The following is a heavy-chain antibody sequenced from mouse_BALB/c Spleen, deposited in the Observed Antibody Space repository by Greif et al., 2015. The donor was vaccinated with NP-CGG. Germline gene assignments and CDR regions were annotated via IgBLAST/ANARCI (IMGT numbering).Heavy chain of an antibody. V-gene: IGHV1S22*01. J-gene: IGHJ4*01. Sequence: LQQSGSELVRPGASVKLSCKASGYTFTSYWMHWVKQRHGQGLEWIGNIYPGSGSTNYDEKFKSKGTLTVDTSSSTAYMLLTGLTSEDSAVYCCTREACHSAMDYWDQGTSVTVST. CDR3: TREACHSAMDY. CDR2: IYPGSGST. CDR1: GYTFTSYW.